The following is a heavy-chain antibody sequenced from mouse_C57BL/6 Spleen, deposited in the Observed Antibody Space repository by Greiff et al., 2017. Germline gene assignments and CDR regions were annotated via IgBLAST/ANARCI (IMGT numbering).Heavy chain of an antibody. V-gene: IGHV1-80*01. CDR3: ARNPLTTVVAPYFDD. J-gene: IGHJ2*01. CDR1: GYAFSSYW. Sequence: VQLQQSGAELVKPGASVKISCKASGYAFSSYWMNWVKQRPGKGLEWIGQIYPGDGDTNYNGKFKGKATLTADKSSSTAYMQLSSLTSEDSAVYFCARNPLTTVVAPYFDDWGQGTTLTVSS. D-gene: IGHD1-1*01. CDR2: IYPGDGDT.